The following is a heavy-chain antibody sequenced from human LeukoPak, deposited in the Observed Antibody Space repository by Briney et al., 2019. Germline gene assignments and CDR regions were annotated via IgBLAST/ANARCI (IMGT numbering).Heavy chain of an antibody. Sequence: PGGSLRLSCAASGFTFSSYWMSWVRQDPGKGLEKVANINQAGSEMYYLDSVKGRFTISRDNAKSSLYLQMNSLRAEDTAVYYCAKKTVTSDYWGQGTLVTVSS. CDR3: AKKTVTSDY. CDR2: INQAGSEM. CDR1: GFTFSSYW. D-gene: IGHD4-11*01. V-gene: IGHV3-7*03. J-gene: IGHJ4*02.